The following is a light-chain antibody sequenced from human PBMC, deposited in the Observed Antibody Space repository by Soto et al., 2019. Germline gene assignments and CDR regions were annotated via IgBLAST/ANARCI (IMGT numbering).Light chain of an antibody. Sequence: EIVMTQSPTTLSVSPGERGTLSCRASQDISSNLAWYQQKPGQTPRLLIHGASNRATGIPARFSGSGSGTDFTLTISSLEPEDFAVYYCQQRSNWPLTFGQGTRLEIK. V-gene: IGKV3-11*01. J-gene: IGKJ5*01. CDR1: QDISSN. CDR3: QQRSNWPLT. CDR2: GAS.